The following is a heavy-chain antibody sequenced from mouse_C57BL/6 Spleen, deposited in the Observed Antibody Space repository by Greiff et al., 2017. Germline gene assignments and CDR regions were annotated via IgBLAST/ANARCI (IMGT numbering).Heavy chain of an antibody. Sequence: EVKLMESGPGLVKPSQSLSLTCSVTGYSITSGYYWNWIRQFPGNKLEWMGYISYDGSNNYNPSLKNRISITRDTSKNQFFLKLNSVTTEDTATYYCARDYYGSNDYWGQGTTLTVSS. CDR3: ARDYYGSNDY. CDR1: GYSITSGYY. CDR2: ISYDGSN. D-gene: IGHD1-1*01. J-gene: IGHJ2*01. V-gene: IGHV3-6*01.